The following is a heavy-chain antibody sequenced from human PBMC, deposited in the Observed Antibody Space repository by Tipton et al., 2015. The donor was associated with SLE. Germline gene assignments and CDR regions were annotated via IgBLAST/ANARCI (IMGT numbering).Heavy chain of an antibody. CDR2: IYHSGST. CDR1: GYSISSGYY. V-gene: IGHV4-38-2*01. CDR3: ARRLGYIDAYGNYYFYLDV. Sequence: TLSLTCAVSGYSISSGYYWGWIRQTPGKGLEWIGSIYHSGSTYYNPSLKSRVTISADTSKNQFSLNLNSVTAADTGVYYCARRLGYIDAYGNYYFYLDVWGKGTTVTVSS. D-gene: IGHD5-18*01. J-gene: IGHJ6*03.